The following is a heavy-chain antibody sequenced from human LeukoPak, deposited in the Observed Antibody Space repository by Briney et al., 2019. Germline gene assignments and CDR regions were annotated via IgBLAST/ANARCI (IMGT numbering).Heavy chain of an antibody. V-gene: IGHV4-59*08. Sequence: SETLSLTCTASGGSISSYYWSWIRQPPGKGLEWIGYIYYSGSTNYNPSLKSRVTISVDTSKNQFSLKLSSVTAADTAVYYCARLSRGYSFDYWDQGTLVTVSS. J-gene: IGHJ4*02. CDR2: IYYSGST. CDR1: GGSISSYY. CDR3: ARLSRGYSFDY. D-gene: IGHD5-18*01.